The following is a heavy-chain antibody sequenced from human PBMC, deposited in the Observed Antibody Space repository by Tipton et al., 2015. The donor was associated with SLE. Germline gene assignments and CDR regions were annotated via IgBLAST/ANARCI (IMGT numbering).Heavy chain of an antibody. CDR3: ARINDYGDFLPY. Sequence: TLSLTCTVSGGSISSGGYYWSWIRQHPGKGLEWIGYIYYSGSTYYNPSLKSRVTISVDTSKNQFSLKLSSVTAADTAVYYCARINDYGDFLPYWGQGTLVTVSS. CDR2: IYYSGST. D-gene: IGHD4-17*01. CDR1: GGSISSGGYY. V-gene: IGHV4-31*03. J-gene: IGHJ4*02.